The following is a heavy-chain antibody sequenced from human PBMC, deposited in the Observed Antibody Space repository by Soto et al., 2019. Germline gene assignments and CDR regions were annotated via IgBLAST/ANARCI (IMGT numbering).Heavy chain of an antibody. J-gene: IGHJ6*03. CDR2: IYYSGST. CDR3: ARGPDSNKNKIYYYYYMDV. D-gene: IGHD4-4*01. Sequence: SETLSLTCTVSGGSISSYYLSWIRQPPGKGLEWIGYIYYSGSTNYNPSLKSRVTISVDTSKNQFSLKLSSVTAADTAVYYCARGPDSNKNKIYYYYYMDVWGKGTTVTVSS. V-gene: IGHV4-59*01. CDR1: GGSISSYY.